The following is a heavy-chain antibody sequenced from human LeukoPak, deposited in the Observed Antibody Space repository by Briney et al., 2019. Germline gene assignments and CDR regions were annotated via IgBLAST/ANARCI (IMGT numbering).Heavy chain of an antibody. Sequence: ASVKVSCKASGYTFTGYYMHCVRQAPGQGLEWMGWINPNSGGTNYAQKFQGRVTMTRDTSISTAYMELSRLRSDDTAVYYCARARAPALYYFDYWGQGTLVTVSS. CDR1: GYTFTGYY. CDR3: ARARAPALYYFDY. D-gene: IGHD2-2*01. V-gene: IGHV1-2*02. CDR2: INPNSGGT. J-gene: IGHJ4*02.